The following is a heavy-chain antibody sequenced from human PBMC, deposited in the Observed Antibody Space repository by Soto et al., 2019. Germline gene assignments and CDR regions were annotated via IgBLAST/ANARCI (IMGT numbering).Heavy chain of an antibody. D-gene: IGHD3-22*01. CDR1: GFTFSNYA. V-gene: IGHV3-23*01. CDR3: AKDDRDARIVVVNFIHGS. CDR2: ISASGGST. Sequence: EVQLLESGGGLVQPGGSLRLSCAASGFTFSNYAMSWVRQAPGKGLDWVSAISASGGSTYYADSVKGRFTISRDNSKNTLFLQMNSLRAEDTAVYYCAKDDRDARIVVVNFIHGSWGRGTLVTVSS. J-gene: IGHJ5*02.